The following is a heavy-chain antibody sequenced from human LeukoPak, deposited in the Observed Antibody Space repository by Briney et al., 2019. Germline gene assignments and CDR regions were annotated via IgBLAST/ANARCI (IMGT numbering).Heavy chain of an antibody. Sequence: GGSLRLSCAASGFTFSSFALSWVRQAPGKGLEWVSAISGSGGSTYYADSVKGRFTISRDNSKNTLYLQMNSLKTEDTAVYYCTTEGIVVVVAAADYWGQGTLVTVSS. CDR2: ISGSGGST. V-gene: IGHV3-23*01. CDR1: GFTFSSFA. J-gene: IGHJ4*02. D-gene: IGHD2-15*01. CDR3: TTEGIVVVVAAADY.